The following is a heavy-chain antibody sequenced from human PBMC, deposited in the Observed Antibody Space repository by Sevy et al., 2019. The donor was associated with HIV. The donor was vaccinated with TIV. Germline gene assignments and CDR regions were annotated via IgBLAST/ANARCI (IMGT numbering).Heavy chain of an antibody. J-gene: IGHJ5*02. CDR2: IRFDGSNK. V-gene: IGHV3-30*02. D-gene: IGHD2-21*02. CDR1: GFTFSNYG. CDR3: AKDGHDLRFYPWWFDP. Sequence: GGSLRLSCVASGFTFSNYGIHWVRQAPGKGLEWVTFIRFDGSNKYYADSVQGRFTISRDNSKNTLYQQMNSLRPEDTALYYCAKDGHDLRFYPWWFDPWGQGTLVTVSS.